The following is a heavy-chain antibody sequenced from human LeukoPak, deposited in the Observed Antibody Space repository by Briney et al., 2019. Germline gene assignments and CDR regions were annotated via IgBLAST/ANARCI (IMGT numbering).Heavy chain of an antibody. D-gene: IGHD5-18*01. CDR2: IYYSGST. V-gene: IGHV4-61*08. CDR1: GGSISSGGYY. J-gene: IGHJ5*02. Sequence: SQTLSLTCTVSGGSISSGGYYWSWIRQPPGKGLEWIGYIYYSGSTNYNPSLKSRVTISVDTSKNQFSLKLSSVTAADTAVYYCARLRNSYGYLGENRFDPWGQGTLVTVSS. CDR3: ARLRNSYGYLGENRFDP.